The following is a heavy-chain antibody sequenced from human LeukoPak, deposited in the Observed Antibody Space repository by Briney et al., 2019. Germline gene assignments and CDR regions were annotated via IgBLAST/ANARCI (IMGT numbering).Heavy chain of an antibody. D-gene: IGHD2-2*01. J-gene: IGHJ4*02. CDR3: ARASVGCSSTSCYSTQFDY. V-gene: IGHV4-34*01. CDR2: INHSGST. CDR1: GGSFSGYY. Sequence: SETLSLTCAVYGGSFSGYYWSWIRQPPGKGLEWIGEINHSGSTNYNPSLKSRVTISVDTSKNQFSLKLSSVTAADTAVYYCARASVGCSSTSCYSTQFDYWGQGTVVTVSS.